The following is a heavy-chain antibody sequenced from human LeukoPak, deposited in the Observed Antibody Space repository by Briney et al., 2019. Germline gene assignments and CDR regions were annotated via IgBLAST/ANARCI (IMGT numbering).Heavy chain of an antibody. CDR2: ISGSGGST. Sequence: GGSLRLSCAASGFTFSSYAMSWVRQAPGKGLEWVSAISGSGGSTYYADSVKGRFTISRDNSKNTLYLQMNSLRAEDTAVYYCARDQDGSGSWIFDYWGQGTLVTVSS. V-gene: IGHV3-23*01. D-gene: IGHD3-10*01. J-gene: IGHJ4*02. CDR1: GFTFSSYA. CDR3: ARDQDGSGSWIFDY.